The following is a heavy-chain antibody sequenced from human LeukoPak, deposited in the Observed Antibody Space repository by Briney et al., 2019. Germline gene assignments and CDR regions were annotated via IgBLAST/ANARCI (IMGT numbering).Heavy chain of an antibody. CDR3: ARSLVVGATYPYH. Sequence: GGSLRLSCAAPGFTFSTYEMNWVRQAPEKGLEWISYIDTSGTMTYYADSVKGRFTISRDNAKNSLYLQLNSLRAEDTAVYYCARSLVVGATYPYHWGQGTLVTVSS. J-gene: IGHJ5*02. V-gene: IGHV3-48*03. CDR2: IDTSGTMT. CDR1: GFTFSTYE. D-gene: IGHD1-26*01.